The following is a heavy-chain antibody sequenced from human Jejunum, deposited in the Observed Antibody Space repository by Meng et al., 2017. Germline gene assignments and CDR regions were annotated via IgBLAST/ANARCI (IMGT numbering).Heavy chain of an antibody. CDR2: ISISDSRV. CDR3: GVDQNWSPH. CDR1: GFPFTDYH. Sequence: EVRVVESGGGLVKPGGSMSLSCAGSGFPFTDYHMSWFRQAPGKGLEWVSSISISDSRVSYADSSKGRFTISRDNAKQELYLQMSRLTNEDTAVYYCGVDQNWSPHWGQGTLVTVSS. J-gene: IGHJ1*01. V-gene: IGHV3-21*01. D-gene: IGHD3-3*01.